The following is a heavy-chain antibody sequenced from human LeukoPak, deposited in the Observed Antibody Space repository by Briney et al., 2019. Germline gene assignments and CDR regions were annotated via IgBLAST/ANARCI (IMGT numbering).Heavy chain of an antibody. Sequence: ASVKVSCKASGYTFTGYYMHWARQAPGQGLEWMGWINPSSGGTNYAQKFQGRVTMTRDTSISTAYMELSRLRSDDTAVYYCARGIVGATGVDYWGQGTLVTVSS. CDR3: ARGIVGATGVDY. CDR2: INPSSGGT. CDR1: GYTFTGYY. D-gene: IGHD1-26*01. J-gene: IGHJ4*02. V-gene: IGHV1-2*02.